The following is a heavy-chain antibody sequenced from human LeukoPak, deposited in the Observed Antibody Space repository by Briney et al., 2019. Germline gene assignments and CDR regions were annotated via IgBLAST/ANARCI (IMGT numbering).Heavy chain of an antibody. Sequence: PGGSLRLSCAASGFAFSSYGMHWVRQAPGKGLEWVAVISYDGSNKYYADSVKGRFTISRDNSKNTLYLQMNSLRAEDTAVCYCAKDLGGVINYWGQGTLVTVSS. CDR1: GFAFSSYG. D-gene: IGHD2/OR15-2a*01. CDR2: ISYDGSNK. V-gene: IGHV3-30*18. J-gene: IGHJ4*02. CDR3: AKDLGGVINY.